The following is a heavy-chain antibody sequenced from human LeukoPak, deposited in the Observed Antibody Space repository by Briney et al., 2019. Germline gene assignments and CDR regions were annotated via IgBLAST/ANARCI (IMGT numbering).Heavy chain of an antibody. Sequence: PSETLSLTCTVSGYSIRSDYYWGWIRQPPGKGLEWIGNIYQTGSTYYNPSLTSRVTISLDTSKNQFSLKLSSVTAADTAVYYCARDRRIAAAEGWFDPWGQGALVTVSS. J-gene: IGHJ5*02. V-gene: IGHV4-38-2*02. CDR1: GYSIRSDYY. CDR3: ARDRRIAAAEGWFDP. CDR2: IYQTGST. D-gene: IGHD6-13*01.